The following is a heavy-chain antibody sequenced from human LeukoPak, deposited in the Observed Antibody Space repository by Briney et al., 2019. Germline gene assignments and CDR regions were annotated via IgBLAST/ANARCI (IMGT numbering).Heavy chain of an antibody. CDR1: GFTSSNYA. V-gene: IGHV3-23*01. CDR2: IRDSGAYG. D-gene: IGHD6-19*01. CDR3: AKRARYNSARATDFDS. Sequence: PGGSLTLSCAASGFTSSNYAMGWVRQAPGEGLEWVSTIRDSGAYGFYADSVKGRFTISRDNSNNLVYLQMNNLRVEDTAEYYCAKRARYNSARATDFDSWGQGTQVTVSS. J-gene: IGHJ4*02.